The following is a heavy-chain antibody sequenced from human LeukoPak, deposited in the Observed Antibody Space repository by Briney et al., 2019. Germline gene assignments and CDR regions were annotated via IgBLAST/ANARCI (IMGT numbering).Heavy chain of an antibody. CDR1: GGSISSSSYY. V-gene: IGHV4-39*07. J-gene: IGHJ3*02. D-gene: IGHD4-17*01. CDR2: IYYSGST. CDR3: ARDDRTTEAFDI. Sequence: SETLSLTCTVSGGSISSSSYYWGWIRQPPGKGLEWIGSIYYSGSTYYNPSLKSRVTISVDTSKNQFSLKLSSVTAADTAVYYCARDDRTTEAFDIWGQGTMVTVSS.